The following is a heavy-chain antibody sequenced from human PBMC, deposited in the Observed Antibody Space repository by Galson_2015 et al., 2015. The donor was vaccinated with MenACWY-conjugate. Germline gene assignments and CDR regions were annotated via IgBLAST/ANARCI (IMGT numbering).Heavy chain of an antibody. Sequence: PALVKPTQTLTLTCTFSGFSLSTSGMCVSWIRQPPGKALEWLALIDWDDDKYYSTSLKTRLTISKDTSKNQVVLTMTNMDPVDTATYYCARIPKDYSNYGYYYYYGMDVWGQGTTVTVSS. J-gene: IGHJ6*02. CDR1: GFSLSTSGMC. V-gene: IGHV2-70*01. CDR3: ARIPKDYSNYGYYYYYGMDV. D-gene: IGHD4-11*01. CDR2: IDWDDDK.